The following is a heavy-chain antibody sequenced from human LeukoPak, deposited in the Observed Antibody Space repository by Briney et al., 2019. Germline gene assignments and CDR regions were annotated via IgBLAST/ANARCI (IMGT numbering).Heavy chain of an antibody. J-gene: IGHJ4*02. Sequence: ASVKVTCKASGYTFSSYGISWVRQAPGQGLEWMAWISAYNGKTNFTRKFRGRVTMTTDTSTSTAYMELRSLRSDDTAIYYCARDRNPYYDGSGYGYCWGQGTLVTVSS. V-gene: IGHV1-18*01. CDR2: ISAYNGKT. D-gene: IGHD3-22*01. CDR3: ARDRNPYYDGSGYGYC. CDR1: GYTFSSYG.